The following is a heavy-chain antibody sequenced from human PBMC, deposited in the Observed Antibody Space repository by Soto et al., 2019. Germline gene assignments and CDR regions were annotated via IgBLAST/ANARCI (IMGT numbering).Heavy chain of an antibody. CDR2: ISDDGSNK. J-gene: IGHJ3*02. V-gene: IGHV3-30*18. Sequence: QVQLVESGGGVVQPGRSLRLSCAASGFTFRTSGMHWVRQAPGKGLGWVAVISDDGSNKYNIASVEGRFTISRDNSKNTLYLQMNSLRTEDTAVYYCAKGGGYSYGTNDAFDIWGQGTMVTVSS. D-gene: IGHD5-18*01. CDR1: GFTFRTSG. CDR3: AKGGGYSYGTNDAFDI.